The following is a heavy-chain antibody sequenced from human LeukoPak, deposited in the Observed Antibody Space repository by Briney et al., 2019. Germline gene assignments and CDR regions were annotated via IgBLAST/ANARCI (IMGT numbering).Heavy chain of an antibody. J-gene: IGHJ4*02. D-gene: IGHD5-18*01. CDR2: IYSGGSI. V-gene: IGHV3-53*01. CDR3: ASGKETSMAQGY. CDR1: GFTVSSNY. Sequence: PGGSLRLSCAVSGFTVSSNYMTWVRQAPGKGLEWVSVIYSGGSIYYADSAKGRFTISRDISKNTVDLQLNSLRAEDTAVYYCASGKETSMAQGYWGQGTLVTVSS.